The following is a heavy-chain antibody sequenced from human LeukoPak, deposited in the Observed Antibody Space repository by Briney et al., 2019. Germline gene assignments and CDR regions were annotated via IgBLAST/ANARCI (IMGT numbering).Heavy chain of an antibody. CDR1: GFTFSSSW. CDR3: ARDSGYDHEDY. V-gene: IGHV3-7*01. D-gene: IGHD5-12*01. J-gene: IGHJ4*02. CDR2: IKQVGSEK. Sequence: GGSLRLSCAASGFTFSSSWMSWVRQAPGKGLERVANIKQVGSEKYYVDSVKGRFTISRDNAKNSLYLQMNSLRAEDTAVYYCARDSGYDHEDYWGQGTLVTVSS.